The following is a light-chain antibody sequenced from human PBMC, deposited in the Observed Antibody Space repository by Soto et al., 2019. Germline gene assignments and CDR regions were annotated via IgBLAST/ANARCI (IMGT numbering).Light chain of an antibody. J-gene: IGKJ4*01. Sequence: EFWLTQSPGTLSLSPGERATLSCGASQTVRNKYLAWYQQKPGQAPRLLIYDASSRATGIPERLSGGGYGTDLTLTISRMENEDFEVYYCQQFSSYPLTFGGGTKVDIK. CDR2: DAS. CDR1: QTVRNKY. V-gene: IGKV3-20*01. CDR3: QQFSSYPLT.